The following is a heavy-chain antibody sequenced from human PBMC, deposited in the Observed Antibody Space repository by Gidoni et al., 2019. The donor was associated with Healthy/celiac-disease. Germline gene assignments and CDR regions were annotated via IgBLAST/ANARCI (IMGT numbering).Heavy chain of an antibody. CDR2: IIPILGTA. D-gene: IGHD1-1*01. J-gene: IGHJ3*02. V-gene: IGHV1-69*01. CDR3: ARADNWNDDASRPFDI. CDR1: GGTFSSYA. Sequence: QVQLVQSGAEVKKPGSSVKVSCKASGGTFSSYAISWVRQAPGQGLEWMGGIIPILGTANYAQKFQGRVTITADESTSTAYMELNSLRSEDTAVYYCARADNWNDDASRPFDIWGQGTMVTVSS.